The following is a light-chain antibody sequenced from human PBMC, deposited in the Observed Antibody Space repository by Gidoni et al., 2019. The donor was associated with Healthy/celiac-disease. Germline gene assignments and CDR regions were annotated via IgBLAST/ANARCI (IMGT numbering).Light chain of an antibody. CDR2: DAS. V-gene: IGKV1-8*01. Sequence: AIRMPSPPSSFSASTGDKVTITCRASQGISNYLVWYQQKPGKAPKLLIYDASTLQSGVPSRFSGSGSGTDFTLTISCLQSEDFATYYCQQYYSYPPLTFGEGTRLEIK. CDR1: QGISNY. J-gene: IGKJ5*01. CDR3: QQYYSYPPLT.